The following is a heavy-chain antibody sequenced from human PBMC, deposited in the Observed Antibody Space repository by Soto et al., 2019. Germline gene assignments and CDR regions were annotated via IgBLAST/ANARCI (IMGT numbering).Heavy chain of an antibody. CDR3: ARHVGSISTRPWWFDP. J-gene: IGHJ5*02. CDR1: GGSISTYY. Sequence: SETLYLTCTVSGGSISTYYWSWIRQPPGKGLEWIGYIQYRGSTNYNPSLKSRVTMSVDTSKDQFSLKLSSVTAADTALYYCARHVGSISTRPWWFDPWGQGTLVTVSS. CDR2: IQYRGST. D-gene: IGHD6-6*01. V-gene: IGHV4-59*08.